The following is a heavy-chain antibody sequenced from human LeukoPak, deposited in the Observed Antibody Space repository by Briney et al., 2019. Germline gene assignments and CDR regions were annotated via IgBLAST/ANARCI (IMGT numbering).Heavy chain of an antibody. CDR3: ARDSSGSAEYFQH. D-gene: IGHD6-19*01. V-gene: IGHV4-4*02. CDR1: GGSISSSNW. J-gene: IGHJ1*01. Sequence: PSETLSLTFAVSGGSISSSNWWSWVRQPPGKGLEWIGEIYHSGSTNYNPSLRSRVTISVDKSKNQFSLKLTSVTTADTAVYYCARDSSGSAEYFQHWGQGTLVTVSS. CDR2: IYHSGST.